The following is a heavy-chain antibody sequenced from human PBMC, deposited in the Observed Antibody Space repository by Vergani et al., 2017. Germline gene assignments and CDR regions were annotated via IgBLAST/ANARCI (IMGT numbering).Heavy chain of an antibody. D-gene: IGHD3-22*01. J-gene: IGHJ4*02. CDR2: IHSDGSTT. V-gene: IGHV3-74*02. CDR3: ARQIDSSGTL. Sequence: VQLVESGGGVVQPGRSLRLSCAASGFTFSSYWMHWVRQAPGKGLVWVSRIHSDGSTTNYADSVMGRFTISRDNAKNTLYLQMNSLRAEDTAMYYCARQIDSSGTLWGQGTLVTVSS. CDR1: GFTFSSYW.